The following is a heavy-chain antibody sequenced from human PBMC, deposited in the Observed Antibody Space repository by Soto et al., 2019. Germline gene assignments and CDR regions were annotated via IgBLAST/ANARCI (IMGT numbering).Heavy chain of an antibody. D-gene: IGHD3-22*01. CDR1: GYSFTSYW. CDR3: ARLGYYYDSSGYPSPFDY. V-gene: IGHV5-51*01. Sequence: PGESLKISCKGSGYSFTSYWIGWVRQMPGKGLEWMGIIYPGDSDTRYSPSFQGQVTISADKSISTTYLQWSSLKASDTAMYYCARLGYYYDSSGYPSPFDYWGQGTLVTVSS. J-gene: IGHJ4*02. CDR2: IYPGDSDT.